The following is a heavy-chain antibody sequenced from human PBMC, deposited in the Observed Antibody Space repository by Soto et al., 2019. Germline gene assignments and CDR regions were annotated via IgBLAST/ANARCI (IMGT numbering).Heavy chain of an antibody. V-gene: IGHV4-39*01. CDR2: IYYSGST. J-gene: IGHJ6*03. D-gene: IGHD6-19*01. Sequence: SETLSLTCTVSGGSISSSSYYWGWIRQPPGKGLEWIGSIYYSGSTYYNPSLKSRVTISVDTSKNQFSLKLSSVTAADTAVYYCARQTVQWRHSGVYYYMDVWGKGTTVTVSS. CDR3: ARQTVQWRHSGVYYYMDV. CDR1: GGSISSSSYY.